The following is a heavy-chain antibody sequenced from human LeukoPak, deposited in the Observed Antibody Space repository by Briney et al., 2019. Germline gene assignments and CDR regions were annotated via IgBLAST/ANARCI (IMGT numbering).Heavy chain of an antibody. Sequence: ASVKVSCKVSGYTLTELSMHWVRQAPGKGLEWMGGFDPEDGGTIYAQKFQGGVTMTEDTSTDTAYMELSSLRSEDTAVYYCATAYLDYDFWSGYYNEYYFDYWGQGTLVTVSS. J-gene: IGHJ4*02. CDR1: GYTLTELS. D-gene: IGHD3-3*01. V-gene: IGHV1-24*01. CDR2: FDPEDGGT. CDR3: ATAYLDYDFWSGYYNEYYFDY.